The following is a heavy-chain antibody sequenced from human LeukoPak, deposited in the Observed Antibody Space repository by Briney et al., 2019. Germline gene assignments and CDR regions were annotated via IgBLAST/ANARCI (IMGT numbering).Heavy chain of an antibody. CDR2: MNPNSGNA. V-gene: IGHV1-8*01. Sequence: SVNVSCKASVCSLTCYDLNWLRQATGQGLEWMEWMNPNSGNAGNAQKFQGRVTMTRNTSISTAYMELSSLRSEDTAVYYCARGPLGSGRPVYGMDVWGQGTTVTVSS. D-gene: IGHD3-10*01. CDR3: ARGPLGSGRPVYGMDV. J-gene: IGHJ6*02. CDR1: VCSLTCYD.